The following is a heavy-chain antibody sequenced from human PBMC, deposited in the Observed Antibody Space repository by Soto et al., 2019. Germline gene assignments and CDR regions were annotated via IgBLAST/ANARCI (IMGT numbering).Heavy chain of an antibody. CDR1: GGTFSSYA. V-gene: IGHV1-69*13. CDR3: ARNLYYYDSSGYYYGYYFDY. Sequence: SVKVSCKASGGTFSSYAISWVRQAPGQGLEWMGGIIPIFGTANYAQKFQGRVTITADESTSTAYMELSSLRSEDTAVYYCARNLYYYDSSGYYYGYYFDYWGQGTLVTVSS. CDR2: IIPIFGTA. D-gene: IGHD3-22*01. J-gene: IGHJ4*02.